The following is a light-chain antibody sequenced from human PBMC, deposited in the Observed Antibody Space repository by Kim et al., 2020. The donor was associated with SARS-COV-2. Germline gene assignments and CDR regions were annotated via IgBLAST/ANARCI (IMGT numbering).Light chain of an antibody. CDR1: QSISSN. J-gene: IGKJ2*02. V-gene: IGKV3-15*01. CDR3: QQSNTWTPMCT. CDR2: GAS. Sequence: EIILPQSPATLSVSPGERATLSCRASQSISSNLAWYQQKPGQAPRLLIFGASTRATASQARFSASGSGTHFSLSISDLQSEDIAVYYCQQSNTWTPMCTFGPGRELEI.